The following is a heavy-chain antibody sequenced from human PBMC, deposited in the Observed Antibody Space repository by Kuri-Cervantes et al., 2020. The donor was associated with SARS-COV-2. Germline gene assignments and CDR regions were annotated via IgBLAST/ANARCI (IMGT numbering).Heavy chain of an antibody. CDR2: ISSSGSTI. CDR1: EFTFSDYY. V-gene: IGHV3-11*04. CDR3: ASPQPSGYSYGHDAFDI. D-gene: IGHD5-18*01. J-gene: IGHJ3*02. Sequence: GGSLRLSCAASEFTFSDYYMSWIRQAPGKGLEWVSYISSSGSTIYYADSVKGRFTISRDNAKNSLYLQMNSLRAEDTAVYYCASPQPSGYSYGHDAFDIWGQGTMVTVSS.